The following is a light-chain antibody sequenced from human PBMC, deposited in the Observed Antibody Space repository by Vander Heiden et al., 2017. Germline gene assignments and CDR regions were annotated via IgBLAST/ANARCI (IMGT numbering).Light chain of an antibody. CDR3: QPYYNLPPLFT. Sequence: DIQMTQSPSSLSASVGDRVTITCQASQDISNYLNWYQQKPWKAPKLLIYDASNLETGVQSRFSGPAYGTDFTFTISSLQPEDIPPYYCQPYYNLPPLFTFGHGTKVDIK. J-gene: IGKJ3*01. CDR1: QDISNY. CDR2: DAS. V-gene: IGKV1-33*01.